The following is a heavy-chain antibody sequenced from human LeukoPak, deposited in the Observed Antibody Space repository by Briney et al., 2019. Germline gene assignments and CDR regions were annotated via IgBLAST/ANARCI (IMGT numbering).Heavy chain of an antibody. CDR2: ISHDGTVQ. Sequence: PGRSLRLSCAASGFTFSSYGMQWVRQAPGKGLEWVAVISHDGTVQHYADSVKGRFTISRDNSDNTLYLQMNSLRAEDTAVYYCAKIGCSSNSCYSSSYYYYYGMDVWGQGTTVTVSS. CDR3: AKIGCSSNSCYSSSYYYYYGMDV. V-gene: IGHV3-30*18. CDR1: GFTFSSYG. D-gene: IGHD2-15*01. J-gene: IGHJ6*02.